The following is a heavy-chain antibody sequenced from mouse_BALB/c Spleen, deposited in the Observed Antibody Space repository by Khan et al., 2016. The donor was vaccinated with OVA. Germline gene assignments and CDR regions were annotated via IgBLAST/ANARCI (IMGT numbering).Heavy chain of an antibody. V-gene: IGHV2-6-1*01. J-gene: IGHJ4*01. CDR2: IWSDGSA. Sequence: QVQLKQSGPGLVAPSQSLSITCTISGFSLTNYGVHWVRQPPGKGLEWLVVIWSDGSATYNSALKSRLSISKDNSKNQVFLKMNSLQTDDTAMYYCARHPYYRYYIMDYGGQGTSVTVSS. CDR1: GFSLTNYG. D-gene: IGHD2-10*01. CDR3: ARHPYYRYYIMDY.